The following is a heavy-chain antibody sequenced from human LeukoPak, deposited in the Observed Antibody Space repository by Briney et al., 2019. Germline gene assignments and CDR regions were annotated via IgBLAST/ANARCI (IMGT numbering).Heavy chain of an antibody. Sequence: GGSLRLSCAASGFTFSSYAMSWVRQAPGKGLEWVSAISGSGGSTFYADSVKGRFTISRDNSKNTLYLQMNSLRAEDTAVYYCARGASISGYYHLANWGQGTLVTVSS. CDR2: ISGSGGST. J-gene: IGHJ4*02. D-gene: IGHD3-22*01. CDR1: GFTFSSYA. CDR3: ARGASISGYYHLAN. V-gene: IGHV3-23*01.